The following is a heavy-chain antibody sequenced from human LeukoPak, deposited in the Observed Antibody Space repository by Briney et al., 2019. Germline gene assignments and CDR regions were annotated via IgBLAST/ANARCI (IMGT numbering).Heavy chain of an antibody. CDR1: GGSISSGSYY. CDR3: ASSSPDAFDI. V-gene: IGHV4-61*02. CDR2: IYTSGST. D-gene: IGHD2-15*01. J-gene: IGHJ3*02. Sequence: SETLSPTCTVSGGSISSGSYYWSWIRQPAGKGLEWIGRIYTSGSTNYNPSLKSRVTISVDTSKNQFSLKLSSVTAADTAVYYCASSSPDAFDIWGQGTMVTVSS.